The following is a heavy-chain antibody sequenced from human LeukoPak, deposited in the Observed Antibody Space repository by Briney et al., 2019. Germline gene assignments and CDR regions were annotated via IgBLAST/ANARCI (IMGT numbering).Heavy chain of an antibody. D-gene: IGHD2-8*02. CDR3: ARDDESYWQYYYYGMDV. J-gene: IGHJ6*02. V-gene: IGHV3-21*01. CDR1: GFTFSSYS. Sequence: GGSLRLSCAASGFTFSSYSMNWVRQAPGKGLEWVSSISSSSSYIYYADSVKGRFTISRDNAKNSLYLQMNSLRAEDTAVYYCARDDESYWQYYYYGMDVWGQGTTVTVSS. CDR2: ISSSSSYI.